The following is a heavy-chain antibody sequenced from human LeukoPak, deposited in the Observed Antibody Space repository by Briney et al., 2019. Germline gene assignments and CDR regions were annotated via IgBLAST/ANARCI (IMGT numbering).Heavy chain of an antibody. CDR2: INHSGST. V-gene: IGHV4-34*01. Sequence: PSETLSLTRAVYGGSFSGYYWSWIRQPPGKGLEWIGEINHSGSTNYNPSLKSRVTISVDTSKNQFSLKLSSVTAADTAVYYCARVGLTSDHWGQGTLVTVSS. CDR3: ARVGLTSDH. J-gene: IGHJ4*02. CDR1: GGSFSGYY. D-gene: IGHD3-9*01.